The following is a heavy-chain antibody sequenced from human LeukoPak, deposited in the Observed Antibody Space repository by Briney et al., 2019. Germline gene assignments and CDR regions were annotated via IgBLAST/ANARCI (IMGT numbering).Heavy chain of an antibody. CDR3: ARDRLTTVTTFHFDY. Sequence: GRSLSLSCAAPGFTFSTYAMHWVRQAPGKGLEWVAVIWYDRTNKYYADSVKGRFTISRDNSKNTLYLQMSGLRAEDTAVYYCARDRLTTVTTFHFDYWGQGTLVTVSS. D-gene: IGHD4-17*01. CDR1: GFTFSTYA. CDR2: IWYDRTNK. J-gene: IGHJ4*02. V-gene: IGHV3-33*01.